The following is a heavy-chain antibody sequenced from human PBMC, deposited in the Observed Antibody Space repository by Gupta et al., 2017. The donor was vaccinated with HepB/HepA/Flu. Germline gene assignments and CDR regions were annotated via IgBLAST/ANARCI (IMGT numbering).Heavy chain of an antibody. CDR2: IKSKTDGGTT. CDR1: RFTFSNAW. D-gene: IGHD2-2*01. V-gene: IGHV3-15*01. J-gene: IGHJ4*01. Sequence: EVQLVESGGGLVKPGGSLRLSCAASRFTFSNAWMSWVRQAPGKGLEWVGRIKSKTDGGTTDYAAPVKGRFTISRDDSKNTLYLQMNSLKTEDTAVYYCTTVLLGYCSSTSCYDWSFWGQEPWSPSPQ. CDR3: TTVLLGYCSSTSCYDWSF.